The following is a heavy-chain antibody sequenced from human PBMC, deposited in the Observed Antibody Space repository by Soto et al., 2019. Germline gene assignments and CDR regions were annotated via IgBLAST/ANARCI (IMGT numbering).Heavy chain of an antibody. CDR1: GGSISSYY. D-gene: IGHD2-8*01. J-gene: IGHJ4*02. CDR3: ASGEGYCTNGVCLNPTPFDY. CDR2: IYYSGST. Sequence: SETLSLTCTVSGGSISSYYWSWIRQPPGKGLEWIGYIYYSGSTNYNPSLKSRVTISVDTSKNQFSLKLSSVTAADTAVYYCASGEGYCTNGVCLNPTPFDYWGQGTRVTVSS. V-gene: IGHV4-59*01.